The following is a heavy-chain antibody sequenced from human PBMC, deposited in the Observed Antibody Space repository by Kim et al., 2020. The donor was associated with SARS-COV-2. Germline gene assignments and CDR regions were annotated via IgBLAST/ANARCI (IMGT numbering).Heavy chain of an antibody. J-gene: IGHJ4*02. Sequence: ASVKVSCKTSGYTFTGYYIHWVRQAPGQGLEWMGWINPNSGVTNYAQKFQGRVTMTRDTSINTAYMELSGLTSDDTAVYYCARVGYYGSGSYLTYWGQGTLVTVSS. CDR2: INPNSGVT. CDR3: ARVGYYGSGSYLTY. V-gene: IGHV1-2*02. D-gene: IGHD3-10*01. CDR1: GYTFTGYY.